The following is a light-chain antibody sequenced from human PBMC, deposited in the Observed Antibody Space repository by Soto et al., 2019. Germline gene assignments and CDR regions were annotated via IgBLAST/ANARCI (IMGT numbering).Light chain of an antibody. CDR3: QQYKSWFT. CDR1: QSINNN. J-gene: IGKJ2*01. Sequence: IVMTQSPATLSVSPGERATLSCRASQSINNNLAWYQQKPGQAPRLLIYDASTGATDIPARFSGSGSGTEITLTISSLQSEDSAVYYCQQYKSWFTFGQGTKLEIK. CDR2: DAS. V-gene: IGKV3-15*01.